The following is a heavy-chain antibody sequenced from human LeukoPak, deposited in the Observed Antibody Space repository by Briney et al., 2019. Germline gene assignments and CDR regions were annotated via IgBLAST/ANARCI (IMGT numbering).Heavy chain of an antibody. CDR2: IYSGGST. V-gene: IGHV3-66*01. D-gene: IGHD2-8*01. CDR1: GFTVSSNY. Sequence: PGGSLRLSCAASGFTVSSNYMSWVRQAPGKGLEWVAVIYSGGSTYYADSVKGRFTISSDNSKNTLYLQMNSLRAEDTAVYYCARDYVWDAFDIWGQGTMVTVSS. CDR3: ARDYVWDAFDI. J-gene: IGHJ3*02.